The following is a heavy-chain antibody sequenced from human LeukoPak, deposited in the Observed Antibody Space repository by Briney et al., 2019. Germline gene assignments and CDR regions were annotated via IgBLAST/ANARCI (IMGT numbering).Heavy chain of an antibody. CDR1: ELPFGAYG. D-gene: IGHD3-9*01. Sequence: GGSLRLSCVSSELPFGAYGMHWVRQAPGKGLEWVAFIRYDGSNKYYADSVKGRFTISRDNSNKTLYLQMSSLRAEDTAVYYCVKGYYDILTGYHGRNWFDPWGQGTLVTVSS. V-gene: IGHV3-30*02. CDR2: IRYDGSNK. J-gene: IGHJ5*02. CDR3: VKGYYDILTGYHGRNWFDP.